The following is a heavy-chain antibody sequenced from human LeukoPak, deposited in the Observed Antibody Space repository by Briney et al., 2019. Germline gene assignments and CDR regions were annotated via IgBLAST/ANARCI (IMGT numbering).Heavy chain of an antibody. CDR3: AKVPLAARPDYYYYYMDV. D-gene: IGHD6-6*01. Sequence: PGGSLRLSCAASGFTFRDYYMSWIRQAPGKGLEWVSAISGSGGSTYYADSVKGRFTISRDNSKNTLYLQMNSLRAEDTAVYYCAKVPLAARPDYYYYYMDVWGKGTTVTVSS. V-gene: IGHV3-23*01. J-gene: IGHJ6*03. CDR1: GFTFRDYY. CDR2: ISGSGGST.